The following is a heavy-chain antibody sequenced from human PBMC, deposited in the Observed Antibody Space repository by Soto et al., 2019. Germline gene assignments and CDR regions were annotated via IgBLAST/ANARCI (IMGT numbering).Heavy chain of an antibody. CDR1: GGSISSSSYY. Sequence: SETLSLTCTVSGGSISSSSYYWGWIRQPPGKGLEWIGSIYYSGSTYYNPSLKSRVTISVDTSKNQFSLKLSSVTAADTAVYYCARRGCSGGSCYLFDYWGQGTLVAVSS. D-gene: IGHD2-15*01. V-gene: IGHV4-39*01. CDR2: IYYSGST. CDR3: ARRGCSGGSCYLFDY. J-gene: IGHJ4*02.